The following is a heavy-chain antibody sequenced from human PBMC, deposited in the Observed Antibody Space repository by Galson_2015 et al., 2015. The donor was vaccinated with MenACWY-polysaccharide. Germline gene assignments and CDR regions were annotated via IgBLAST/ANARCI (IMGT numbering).Heavy chain of an antibody. Sequence: SETLSLTCTVSGGSVSSDTYYWSWLRQPPGKGLEWIGYMSYSGRANYNPSLKSRVTISLDTSKNQFSLRLTSVTAADTAMYYCAREPTHSGSVGGFDPWGQGTLVTVSP. CDR1: GGSVSSDTYY. CDR2: MSYSGRA. D-gene: IGHD1-26*01. J-gene: IGHJ5*02. CDR3: AREPTHSGSVGGFDP. V-gene: IGHV4-61*01.